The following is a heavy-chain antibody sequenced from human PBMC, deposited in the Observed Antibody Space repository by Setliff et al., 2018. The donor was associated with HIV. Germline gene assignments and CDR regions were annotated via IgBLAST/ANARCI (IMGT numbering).Heavy chain of an antibody. CDR3: ARGRYSSGLTDY. V-gene: IGHV1-8*02. CDR2: MNPKSGNT. J-gene: IGHJ4*02. CDR1: GYTFSSYD. Sequence: ASVKVSCKASGYTFSSYDINWVRQASGQGLEWMGWMNPKSGNTGYAQKFQGRVAMTRNTSISTAYMELRSLKSGDAAVYYCARGRYSSGLTDYWGQGTLVTVSS. D-gene: IGHD6-19*01.